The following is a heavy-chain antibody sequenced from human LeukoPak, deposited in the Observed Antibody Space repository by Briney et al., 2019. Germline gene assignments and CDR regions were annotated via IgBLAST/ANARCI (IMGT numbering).Heavy chain of an antibody. D-gene: IGHD6-19*01. V-gene: IGHV4-4*02. Sequence: SGTLSLTCAVSGGSISSSNWWSWVRPPPGKGLEWIGEIYHSGSTNYNPSLKSRVTISVDKSKNQFSLKLSSVTAADTAVYYCARSPGYSSGWADDWGQGTLVTVSS. CDR1: GGSISSSNW. J-gene: IGHJ4*02. CDR2: IYHSGST. CDR3: ARSPGYSSGWADD.